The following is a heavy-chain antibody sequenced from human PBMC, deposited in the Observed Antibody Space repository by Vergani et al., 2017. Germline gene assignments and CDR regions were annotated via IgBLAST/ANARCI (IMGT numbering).Heavy chain of an antibody. Sequence: EVQLLESGGGLVQPGGSLRLSCAASGFTFSSYAMSWVRQAPGKGLEWVSAISGSGGSTYYADSVKGRFTISRDNAKNTLYLQMNSLRAEDTAVYYCARGSLVVVPAAYNWFDPWGQGTLVTVSS. CDR2: ISGSGGST. CDR1: GFTFSSYA. D-gene: IGHD2-2*01. J-gene: IGHJ5*02. CDR3: ARGSLVVVPAAYNWFDP. V-gene: IGHV3-23*01.